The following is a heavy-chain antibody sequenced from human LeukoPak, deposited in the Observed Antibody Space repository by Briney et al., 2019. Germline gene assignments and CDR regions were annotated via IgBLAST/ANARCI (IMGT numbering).Heavy chain of an antibody. CDR2: PYYTGST. D-gene: IGHD3-22*01. Sequence: SETLSLTCTVSGGAISSYYWSWIRQPPGKGLEWIGNPYYTGSTNYNPSLKSRVTISVDTSKNQFSLKLSSVTAADTAVYYCAREGMRYYDSSGYYYDYYYGTDVWGQGTTVTVSS. V-gene: IGHV4-59*01. J-gene: IGHJ6*02. CDR1: GGAISSYY. CDR3: AREGMRYYDSSGYYYDYYYGTDV.